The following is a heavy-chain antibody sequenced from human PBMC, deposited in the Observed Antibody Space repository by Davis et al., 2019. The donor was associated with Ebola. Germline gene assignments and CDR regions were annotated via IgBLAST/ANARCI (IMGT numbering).Heavy chain of an antibody. J-gene: IGHJ2*01. V-gene: IGHV4-59*08. CDR1: GGSISSYY. D-gene: IGHD1-26*01. CDR2: IYYSGST. CDR3: ARHGWKLHWYFDL. Sequence: PSETLSLTCTVSGGSISSYYWSWIRQPPGKGLEWIGYIYYSGSTNYNPSLKSRVTISVDTSKNQFSLKLSSVTAADTAVYYCARHGWKLHWYFDLWGRGTLVTVSS.